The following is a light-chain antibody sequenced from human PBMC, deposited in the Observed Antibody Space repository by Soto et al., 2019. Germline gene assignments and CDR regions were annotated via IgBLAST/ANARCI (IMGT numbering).Light chain of an antibody. CDR2: GAS. CDR3: QQYAVSPIP. CDR1: QSVRSY. Sequence: ETVLPHSPDPLSLSPVDQAALSSRASQSVRSYFAWYQQKPGQAPRLLIYGASTRATGIPARFSGSGSGTDFTLTISRLEPEDFAVFYCQQYAVSPIPFGQGTRLAIK. V-gene: IGKV3-20*01. J-gene: IGKJ5*01.